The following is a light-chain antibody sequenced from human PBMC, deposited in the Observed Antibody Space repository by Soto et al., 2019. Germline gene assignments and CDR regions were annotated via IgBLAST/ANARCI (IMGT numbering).Light chain of an antibody. J-gene: IGKJ4*01. V-gene: IGKV3-15*01. CDR1: QSISSK. CDR3: QQYDKWPPT. Sequence: EIVMTQSPATLSVSPGERATLSCRASQSISSKLAWYQQRPGQAPRLLIFDASTRATGVPVRFRGSGSGTEFPLTISGLQSEDFAVYCCQQYDKWPPTFGGGTKVEIK. CDR2: DAS.